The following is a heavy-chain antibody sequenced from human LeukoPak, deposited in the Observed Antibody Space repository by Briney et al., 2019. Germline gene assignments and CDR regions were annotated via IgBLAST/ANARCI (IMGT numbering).Heavy chain of an antibody. CDR2: IYYSGGT. J-gene: IGHJ6*02. CDR1: GGSISSHY. V-gene: IGHV4-59*08. Sequence: SETLSLTCTVSGGSISSHYWSWIRQPPGKGLEWIGYIYYSGGTNYNPSLKSRVTISVDTSKNQFSLKLSSVTAADTAVYYCARVLGGYHYYGVDVWGQGTTVTVSS. D-gene: IGHD2-15*01. CDR3: ARVLGGYHYYGVDV.